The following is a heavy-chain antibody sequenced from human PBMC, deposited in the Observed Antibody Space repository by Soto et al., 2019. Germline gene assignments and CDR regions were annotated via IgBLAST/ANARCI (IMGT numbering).Heavy chain of an antibody. J-gene: IGHJ2*01. D-gene: IGHD3-3*02. CDR3: ARGTSRYFDL. V-gene: IGHV4-31*03. CDR2: IDDSGSA. CDR1: GDTISGGGLY. Sequence: QVQLQESGPGLVKPSQTLSLTCTVSGDTISGGGLYWTWIRQHPGEGPEWIGFIDDSGSAYQSPSLKSRVIISLDRSMKKFSLRLSSVTAADTAVYYCARGTSRYFDLWGRGTLVTVSS.